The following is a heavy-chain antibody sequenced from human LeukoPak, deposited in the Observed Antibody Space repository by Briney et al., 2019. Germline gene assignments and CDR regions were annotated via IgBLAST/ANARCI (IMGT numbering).Heavy chain of an antibody. CDR2: INPNSGGT. Sequence: ASVKVSCKASGYTFTGYYMHWVRQAPGQGLEWMGWINPNSGGTNYAQEFQGRVTMTRDTSISTAYMELSRLRSDDTAVYYCARVVGIVVVVAATGENWFDPWGQGTLVTVSS. V-gene: IGHV1-2*02. D-gene: IGHD2-15*01. CDR3: ARVVGIVVVVAATGENWFDP. CDR1: GYTFTGYY. J-gene: IGHJ5*02.